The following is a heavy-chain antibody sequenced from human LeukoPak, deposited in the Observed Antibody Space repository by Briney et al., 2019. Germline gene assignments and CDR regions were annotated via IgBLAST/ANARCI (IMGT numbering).Heavy chain of an antibody. CDR1: GGSFSGYY. CDR3: ARDSSSWCYFDY. CDR2: INHSGST. J-gene: IGHJ4*02. V-gene: IGHV4-34*01. D-gene: IGHD6-13*01. Sequence: PSETLSLTCAVYGGSFSGYYWSWIRQPPGKGLEWIGEINHSGSTNYNPSLKSRVTISVDTSKNQFSLKLSSVAAADTAVYYCARDSSSWCYFDYWGQGTLVTVSS.